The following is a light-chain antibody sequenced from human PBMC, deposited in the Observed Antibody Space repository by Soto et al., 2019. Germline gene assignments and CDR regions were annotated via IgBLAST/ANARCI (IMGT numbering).Light chain of an antibody. CDR1: QDINKN. J-gene: IGKJ5*01. CDR2: DAS. V-gene: IGKV1-33*01. Sequence: DIQMTQSPSSLSASVGDRVTITCQASQDINKNLIWYQQKPGKAPKLLIYDASDLETGVPSRFSGSRSGASFTFTISSLQTEDFATYYCQQYESLPLTFGQGTRLEIK. CDR3: QQYESLPLT.